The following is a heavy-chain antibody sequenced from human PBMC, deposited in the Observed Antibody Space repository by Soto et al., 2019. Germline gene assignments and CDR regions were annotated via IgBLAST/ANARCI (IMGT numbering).Heavy chain of an antibody. CDR3: ARDTVGISSPGVY. V-gene: IGHV4-4*07. J-gene: IGHJ4*02. CDR1: GDSINGYY. Sequence: QVQLQESGPGLVKPSETLSLTCTVSGDSINGYYWTWIRQPAGKGLEWIGRIYTSGTTSYSPSLKSRVTMSLDTSKNHFSLRLTSVTAADTAVYYCARDTVGISSPGVYWGRGNLVTVSS. D-gene: IGHD4-17*01. CDR2: IYTSGTT.